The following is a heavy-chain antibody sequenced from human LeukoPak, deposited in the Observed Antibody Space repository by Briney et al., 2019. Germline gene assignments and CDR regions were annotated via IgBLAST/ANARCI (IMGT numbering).Heavy chain of an antibody. D-gene: IGHD5-24*01. CDR3: ARVVVRDANNYKDY. CDR2: IHPNSGGT. V-gene: IGHV1-2*02. Sequence: ASVKVSCKASGYTFTGYYLHWVRQAPGQGLEWMGWIHPNSGGTNYAQKFQGRVTMTRDTSISTAYLDLSRLRSDDTAVYYCARVVVRDANNYKDYWGQGTLVTVSS. J-gene: IGHJ4*02. CDR1: GYTFTGYY.